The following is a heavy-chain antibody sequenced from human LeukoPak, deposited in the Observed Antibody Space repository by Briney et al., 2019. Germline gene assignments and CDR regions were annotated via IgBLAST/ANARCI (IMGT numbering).Heavy chain of an antibody. Sequence: PGGSLRLSCAASGFTFSSYSMNWVRQAPGKGLEWVSSISRSSSYIYYADSVKGRFTISRDNAKNSLYLQMNSLRAEDTAVYYCARDRRIQLWTPTDYWGQGTLVTVSS. J-gene: IGHJ4*02. CDR1: GFTFSSYS. CDR2: ISRSSSYI. V-gene: IGHV3-21*01. D-gene: IGHD5-18*01. CDR3: ARDRRIQLWTPTDY.